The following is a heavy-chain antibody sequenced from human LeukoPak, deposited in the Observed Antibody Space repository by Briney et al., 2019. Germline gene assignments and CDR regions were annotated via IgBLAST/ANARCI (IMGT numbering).Heavy chain of an antibody. Sequence: PGGSLRLPCAASGFSFSTYGMHWVRQAPGKGLEWVAFIYYDGRNKFYADSVKGRFTISRDNSKNTLYLQMDSLRAEDTAVYYCATFQIVVVPAAEDFDYWGQGTLVTVSS. CDR1: GFSFSTYG. V-gene: IGHV3-30*02. CDR2: IYYDGRNK. J-gene: IGHJ4*02. D-gene: IGHD2-2*01. CDR3: ATFQIVVVPAAEDFDY.